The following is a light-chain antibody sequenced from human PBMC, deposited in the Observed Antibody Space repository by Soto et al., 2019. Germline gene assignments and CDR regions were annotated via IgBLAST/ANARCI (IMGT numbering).Light chain of an antibody. CDR1: QEINNY. CDR3: QKYTTAPWA. CDR2: AAS. V-gene: IGKV1-27*01. Sequence: DFQMTQSTSSLSASVGDRVIITCRASQEINNYLAWYQQKPGRAPNLLIYAASTLQSGVPSRFSGSGSGTDFTLTISSLQPEDVATYYCQKYTTAPWAFGQGTKVEIK. J-gene: IGKJ1*01.